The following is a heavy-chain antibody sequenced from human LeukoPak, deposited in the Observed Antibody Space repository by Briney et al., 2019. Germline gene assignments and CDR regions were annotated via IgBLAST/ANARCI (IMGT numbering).Heavy chain of an antibody. V-gene: IGHV3-23*01. J-gene: IGHJ4*02. Sequence: GGSLRLSCAASGFTFSSYAMSWVRQAPGKGLEWVSAISGSGGSTYYADSVKGRFTISRDNSKNTLYLQMNSLRAEDTAVYYCASPRLYYYGSGSASFDYWGQGVLVTVSS. CDR1: GFTFSSYA. CDR3: ASPRLYYYGSGSASFDY. D-gene: IGHD3-10*01. CDR2: ISGSGGST.